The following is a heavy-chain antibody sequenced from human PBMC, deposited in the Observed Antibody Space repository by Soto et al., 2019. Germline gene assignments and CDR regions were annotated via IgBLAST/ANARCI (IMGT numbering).Heavy chain of an antibody. J-gene: IGHJ4*02. CDR1: GGSISSYY. V-gene: IGHV4-59*01. Sequence: SETLSLTCTVSGGSISSYYWSWIRQPPGKGLEWIGYIYYSGSTNYNPSLKSRVTISVDTSKNQFSLKLSSVTAADTAVYYCARDQGPIRVSGYFDYWGQGTLVTVSS. CDR2: IYYSGST. CDR3: ARDQGPIRVSGYFDY. D-gene: IGHD1-26*01.